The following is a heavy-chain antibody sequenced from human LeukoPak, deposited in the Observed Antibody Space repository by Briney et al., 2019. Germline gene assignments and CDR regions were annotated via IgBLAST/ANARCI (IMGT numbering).Heavy chain of an antibody. Sequence: GGSLRLSCAASGFTFSSYGMHWVRQVPGKGLEWVAVIWYDGSNKYYADSVKGRFTISRDNSKNTLYLQMNSLRAEDTAVYYCAKQGPDYGDFYYYYYGMDVWGQGTTVTVSS. J-gene: IGHJ6*02. CDR2: IWYDGSNK. CDR1: GFTFSSYG. CDR3: AKQGPDYGDFYYYYYGMDV. D-gene: IGHD4-17*01. V-gene: IGHV3-33*06.